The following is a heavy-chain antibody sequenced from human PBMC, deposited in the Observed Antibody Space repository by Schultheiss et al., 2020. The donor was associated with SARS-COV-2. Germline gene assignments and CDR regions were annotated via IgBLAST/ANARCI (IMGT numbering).Heavy chain of an antibody. D-gene: IGHD6-19*01. CDR3: AKGSSGFVTHFSTFDH. CDR2: IYGVGGGA. CDR1: GFRFGGSA. J-gene: IGHJ4*02. V-gene: IGHV3-23*03. Sequence: GGSLRLSCAASGFRFGGSAMSWVRQAPGKGLEWVSVIYGVGGGAQYADSVQGRFTISRDNSKNTVYLQMNSLRRDDTAVYFCAKGSSGFVTHFSTFDHWGRGTLVTVSS.